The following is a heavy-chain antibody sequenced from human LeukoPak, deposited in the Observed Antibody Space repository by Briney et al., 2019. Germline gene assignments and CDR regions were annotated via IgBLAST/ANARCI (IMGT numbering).Heavy chain of an antibody. CDR2: IIPIFGTA. D-gene: IGHD2-2*01. V-gene: IGHV1-69*05. J-gene: IGHJ4*02. Sequence: ASVKVSCKASGGTFSSYAISWVRQAPGQGLEWMGGIIPIFGTANYAQKFQGRVTITRDESTSTACMELSSLRSEDTAVYYCAVSQDIVVVPAATPNDYWGQGTLVTVSS. CDR3: AVSQDIVVVPAATPNDY. CDR1: GGTFSSYA.